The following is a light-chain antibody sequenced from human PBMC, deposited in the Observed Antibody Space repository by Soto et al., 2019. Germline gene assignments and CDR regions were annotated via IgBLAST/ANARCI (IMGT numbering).Light chain of an antibody. CDR2: QDS. J-gene: IGLJ2*01. Sequence: SYELTQPPSFSVSPGQTASITCSGDKLGDKYACWYQQKPGQSPVLVIYQDSKRPSGIPERFSGSNSGNTATLTISGTQAMDEADYYCQAWDSSTVVFGGGTKVTVL. V-gene: IGLV3-1*01. CDR3: QAWDSSTVV. CDR1: KLGDKY.